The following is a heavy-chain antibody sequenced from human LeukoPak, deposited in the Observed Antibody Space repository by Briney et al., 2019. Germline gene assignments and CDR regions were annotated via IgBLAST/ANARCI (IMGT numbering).Heavy chain of an antibody. Sequence: ASVRVSCKASGYTFTSYGISWVRQAPGQGLEWMGWISAYNGNTNYAQKLQGRVTMTTDTSTSTAYMELRSLRSDDTAVYYCAREQYCGGDCSFDYWGQGTLVTVSS. CDR2: ISAYNGNT. J-gene: IGHJ4*02. CDR3: AREQYCGGDCSFDY. V-gene: IGHV1-18*01. CDR1: GYTFTSYG. D-gene: IGHD2-21*02.